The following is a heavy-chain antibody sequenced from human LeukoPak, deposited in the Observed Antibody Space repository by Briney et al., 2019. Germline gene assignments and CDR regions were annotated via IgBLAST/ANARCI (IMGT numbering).Heavy chain of an antibody. V-gene: IGHV4-4*02. CDR3: ARGYCSGGSCYSARY. Sequence: SETLSLTCAVSGGSISSSDWWSWVRQPPGKGLEWIGEVYHSGSTKHNPSLMSRVTMSVDKSKNQFSLRLSSVTAADMAVYYCARGYCSGGSCYSARYWGQGTLVTVSS. D-gene: IGHD2-15*01. CDR1: GGSISSSDW. CDR2: VYHSGST. J-gene: IGHJ4*02.